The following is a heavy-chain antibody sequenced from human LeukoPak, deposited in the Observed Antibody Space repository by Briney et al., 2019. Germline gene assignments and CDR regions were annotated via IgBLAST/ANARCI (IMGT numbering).Heavy chain of an antibody. CDR3: ARAGYYYDSSGYYYVHAFDI. Sequence: SETLSLTCTVSGGSISSHYWSWIRQPPGKGLEWIGYIYYSGSTNYNPSLKSRVAISVDTSKNQLSLKLSSVTAADTAVYYCARAGYYYDSSGYYYVHAFDIWGQGTMVTVSS. J-gene: IGHJ3*02. CDR1: GGSISSHY. D-gene: IGHD3-22*01. V-gene: IGHV4-59*11. CDR2: IYYSGST.